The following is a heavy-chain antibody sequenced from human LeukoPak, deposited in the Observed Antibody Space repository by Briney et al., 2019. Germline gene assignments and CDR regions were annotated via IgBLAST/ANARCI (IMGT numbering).Heavy chain of an antibody. D-gene: IGHD3-10*01. V-gene: IGHV4-4*07. J-gene: IGHJ6*03. CDR2: IYTSGST. CDR3: ARDSGGVGELFYYYMDV. Sequence: SETLSLTCTVSGGSISSYYWSWIRQPAGKGLEWIGRIYTSGSTNYNPSLKSRVTMSVDTSKNQFSLKLSSVTAAGTAVYYCARDSGGVGELFYYYMDVWGKGTTVTVSS. CDR1: GGSISSYY.